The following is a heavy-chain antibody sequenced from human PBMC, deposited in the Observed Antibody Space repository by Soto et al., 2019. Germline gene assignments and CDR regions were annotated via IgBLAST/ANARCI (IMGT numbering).Heavy chain of an antibody. CDR2: IIPTFSTT. D-gene: IGHD7-27*01. Sequence: VQLVQSGAEVKKPGSSVKVSCKASGGTFGSYAIRWVRQAPGQGLEWMGGIIPTFSTTNYAQKFQGRVTITADESTTTAYMELSSLRSDDTAVYYFARSYMGMHQGFDYWGQGTLVTVSS. CDR3: ARSYMGMHQGFDY. J-gene: IGHJ4*02. CDR1: GGTFGSYA. V-gene: IGHV1-69*01.